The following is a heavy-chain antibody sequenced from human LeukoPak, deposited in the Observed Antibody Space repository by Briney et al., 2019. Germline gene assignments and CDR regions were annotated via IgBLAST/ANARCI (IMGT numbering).Heavy chain of an antibody. V-gene: IGHV4-39*07. CDR3: ERGRDGSNEDWFDP. Sequence: PSETLSLTCTVAGGSISSSSYYSGWIRQPPWKGLGWIGSIYYSGSTYYNPSLKSRVTISVDTSKNQFSLKLSSVTAAATAVYYCERGRDGSNEDWFDPWGQGTLVTVSS. CDR1: GGSISSSSYY. J-gene: IGHJ5*02. CDR2: IYYSGST. D-gene: IGHD5-24*01.